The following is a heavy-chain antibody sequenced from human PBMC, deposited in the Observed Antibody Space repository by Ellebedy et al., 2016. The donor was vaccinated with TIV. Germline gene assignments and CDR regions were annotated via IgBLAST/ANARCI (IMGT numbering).Heavy chain of an antibody. J-gene: IGHJ2*01. CDR1: GFTFSSCA. Sequence: GESLKISCAASGFTFSSCAMHWVRQAPGKGLEWVAVIWFDGSKEYYADSVKGRFTISRDNSKNTVYLQMNSLRVEDTAVYYCARGGRDSSGHYEDWYYDPWGRGTLVTVSS. D-gene: IGHD3-22*01. V-gene: IGHV3-33*08. CDR3: ARGGRDSSGHYEDWYYDP. CDR2: IWFDGSKE.